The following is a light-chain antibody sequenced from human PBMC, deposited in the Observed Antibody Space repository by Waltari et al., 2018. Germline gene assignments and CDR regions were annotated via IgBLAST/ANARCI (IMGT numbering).Light chain of an antibody. CDR3: QQYYSNPIT. CDR1: QPILYSSNNRNY. CDR2: RAS. Sequence: DIVMTQSPDSLAVSLGERATINCKSSQPILYSSNNRNYLAWYQQKPGQPPSLLIYRASTRESGVPDRFSGSGSGTHFTLTISSLQAEDVAVYYCQQYYSNPITFGQGTRLEIK. J-gene: IGKJ5*01. V-gene: IGKV4-1*01.